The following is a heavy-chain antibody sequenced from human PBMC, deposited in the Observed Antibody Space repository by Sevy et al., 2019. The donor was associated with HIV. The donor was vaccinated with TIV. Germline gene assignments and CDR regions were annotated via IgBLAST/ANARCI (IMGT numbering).Heavy chain of an antibody. J-gene: IGHJ3*02. CDR3: AKAMIFGVQRGAFDI. Sequence: GGSLRLSCAASGFTFDDYAMHWVRQAPGKGLEWVSGISWNSGSIGYADSVKGRFTISRDNAKNSLYLQMNSLRAEDTALYYCAKAMIFGVQRGAFDIWGQGTMVTVSS. CDR2: ISWNSGSI. V-gene: IGHV3-9*01. CDR1: GFTFDDYA. D-gene: IGHD3-3*01.